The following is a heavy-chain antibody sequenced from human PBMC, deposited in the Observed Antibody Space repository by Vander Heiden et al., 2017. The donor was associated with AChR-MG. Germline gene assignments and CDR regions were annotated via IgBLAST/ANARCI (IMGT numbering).Heavy chain of an antibody. CDR3: EVAAAGTFDY. CDR2: ISSSSSYI. J-gene: IGHJ4*02. CDR1: GFTFGSYS. V-gene: IGHV3-21*01. Sequence: EVQLVESGGGLVKPGGSLRLSCAASGFTFGSYSMNWVRQAPGKGLEWVSSISSSSSYIYYADSVKGRFTISRDNAKNSLYLQMNSLRAEDTAVYYCEVAAAGTFDYWGQGTLVTVSS. D-gene: IGHD6-13*01.